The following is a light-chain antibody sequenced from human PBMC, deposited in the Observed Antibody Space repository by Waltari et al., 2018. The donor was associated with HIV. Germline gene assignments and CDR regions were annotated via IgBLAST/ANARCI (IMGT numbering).Light chain of an antibody. CDR2: EVT. Sequence: QSALTQPPSASGSPGQSVTISCTGNSSDVGGYNYVSWYQQHPGKAPKLMIYEVTKRPSGVPDRFSGSKSSNTASLTVSGLQAEDEADYYCSSYAGSNNLLFGGGTKLTVL. CDR3: SSYAGSNNLL. V-gene: IGLV2-8*01. J-gene: IGLJ2*01. CDR1: SSDVGGYNY.